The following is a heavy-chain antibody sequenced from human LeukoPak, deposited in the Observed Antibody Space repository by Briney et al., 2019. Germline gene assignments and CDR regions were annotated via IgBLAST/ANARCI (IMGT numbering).Heavy chain of an antibody. CDR3: ARDGRGYGMDV. Sequence: PSETLSLTCTVSGGSISSYYWSWIRQPPGKGLEWIGYIYYSGSTNYNPSLKSRVTISVDTSKNQFSLKLSSVTAADTAVYYCARDGRGYGMDVWGQGTTVTVSS. D-gene: IGHD1-26*01. CDR1: GGSISSYY. J-gene: IGHJ6*02. V-gene: IGHV4-59*01. CDR2: IYYSGST.